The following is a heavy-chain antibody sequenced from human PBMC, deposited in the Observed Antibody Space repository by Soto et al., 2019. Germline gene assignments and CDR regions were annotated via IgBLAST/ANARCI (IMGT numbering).Heavy chain of an antibody. V-gene: IGHV4-4*02. CDR2: IYHSGST. CDR3: ARRMGSADYGDFEAFDY. Sequence: SETLSLTCAVSSGSISSSNWWSWVRQPPGKGLEWIGEIYHSGSTNYNPSLKSRVTISVDKSKNQFSLKLSSVTAADTAVYYCARRMGSADYGDFEAFDYWGQGTLVTVSS. CDR1: SGSISSSNW. J-gene: IGHJ4*02. D-gene: IGHD4-17*01.